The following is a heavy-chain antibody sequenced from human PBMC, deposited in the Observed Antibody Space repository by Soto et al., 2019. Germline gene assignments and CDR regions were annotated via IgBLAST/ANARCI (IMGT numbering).Heavy chain of an antibody. J-gene: IGHJ4*02. CDR3: AREICDYGEFDY. CDR1: GFTFSSYS. Sequence: GGSLRLSCAASGFTFSSYSMNWVRQAPGKGLEWVSSISSSSSYIYYADSVKGRFTISRDNAKNSLYLQMNSLRAEDTAVYYCAREICDYGEFDYWGQATLVTVSS. V-gene: IGHV3-21*01. D-gene: IGHD4-17*01. CDR2: ISSSSSYI.